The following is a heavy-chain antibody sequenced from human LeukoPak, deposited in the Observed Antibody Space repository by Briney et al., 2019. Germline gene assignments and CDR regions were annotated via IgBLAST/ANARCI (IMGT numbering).Heavy chain of an antibody. J-gene: IGHJ4*02. Sequence: GGSLRLSCAASGFTFRSYEMNWVRQAPGKRLEWVSYISSSGATKYYADSMKGRFTISRDNAKNSLYLQMNSLRAEDTAVYYCARDPAITLLRGVIDYWGQGTLVADS. CDR1: GFTFRSYE. D-gene: IGHD3-10*01. V-gene: IGHV3-48*03. CDR3: ARDPAITLLRGVIDY. CDR2: ISSSGATK.